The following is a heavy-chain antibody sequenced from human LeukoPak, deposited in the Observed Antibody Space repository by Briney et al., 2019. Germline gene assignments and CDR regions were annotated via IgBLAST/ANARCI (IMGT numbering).Heavy chain of an antibody. CDR2: ISYDGSNK. D-gene: IGHD3-3*01. CDR1: GFTFSSYA. J-gene: IGHJ3*02. V-gene: IGHV3-30*04. Sequence: PGGSLRLSCAASGFTFSSYAMHWVRQAPGKGLEWVAVISYDGSNKYYADSVKGRFTISRDNSKNTLYLQMNSLRAEDTAVYYCARDTYDFWSGYYQYAFDIWGQGTMVTVSS. CDR3: ARDTYDFWSGYYQYAFDI.